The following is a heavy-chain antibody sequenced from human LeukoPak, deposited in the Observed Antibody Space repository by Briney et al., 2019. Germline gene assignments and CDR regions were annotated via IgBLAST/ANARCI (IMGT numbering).Heavy chain of an antibody. CDR1: GFTFSTYW. CDR2: IKQDGSDK. V-gene: IGHV3-7*05. J-gene: IGHJ4*02. Sequence: GGSLRLSCAASGFTFSTYWMTWVRQAPGKGLEWVANIKQDGSDKYYVDSVKGRFTISRDNAKNSLYLQMNSLRAEDTAVYYCASGPWDTDYFDYWGQGTLVTVSS. D-gene: IGHD1-26*01. CDR3: ASGPWDTDYFDY.